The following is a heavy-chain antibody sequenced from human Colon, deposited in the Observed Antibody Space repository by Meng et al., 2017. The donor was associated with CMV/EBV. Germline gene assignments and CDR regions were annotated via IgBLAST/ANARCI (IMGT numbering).Heavy chain of an antibody. CDR2: ISYDGSNK. CDR1: GFTFSSYA. Sequence: GGSLRLSCAASGFTFSSYAMHWVRQAPGKGLEWVAVISYDGSNKYYADSVKGRFTISRDNSTNTLYLQMNSLRTEDTAVYYCAKAIRWGWSAYPKSYYGMDVWGQGTTVTVSS. V-gene: IGHV3-30-3*01. D-gene: IGHD3-3*01. CDR3: AKAIRWGWSAYPKSYYGMDV. J-gene: IGHJ6*02.